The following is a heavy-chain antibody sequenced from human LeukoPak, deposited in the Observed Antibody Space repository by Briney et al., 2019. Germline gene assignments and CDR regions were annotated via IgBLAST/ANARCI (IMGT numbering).Heavy chain of an antibody. J-gene: IGHJ5*02. CDR3: ARHVYSSSWYGGSAWLRWFDP. V-gene: IGHV4-39*01. Sequence: PSETLSLTCTVSGGSISSSSYYWGWIRQPPGKGLEWIGSIYYSGSTYYNPSLRSRVTISVDTSKNQFSLKLSSVTAADTAAYYCARHVYSSSWYGGSAWLRWFDPWGQGTLVTVSS. CDR2: IYYSGST. CDR1: GGSISSSSYY. D-gene: IGHD6-13*01.